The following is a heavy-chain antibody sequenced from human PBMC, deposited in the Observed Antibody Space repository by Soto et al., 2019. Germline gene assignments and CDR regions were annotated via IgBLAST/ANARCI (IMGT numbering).Heavy chain of an antibody. CDR2: TRNRANSYTT. D-gene: IGHD1-26*01. V-gene: IGHV3-72*01. CDR3: TRSSGSYRYFDL. CDR1: GFTFSDHY. J-gene: IGHJ2*01. Sequence: EVQLVESGGGLVQPGGCLRLSCAASGFTFSDHYMDWVRQAPGKGLEWVARTRNRANSYTTEYAASVKGRFTISRDNSMASLYLQMNSLETEDTAVYYCTRSSGSYRYFDLWGRGTLVTVSS.